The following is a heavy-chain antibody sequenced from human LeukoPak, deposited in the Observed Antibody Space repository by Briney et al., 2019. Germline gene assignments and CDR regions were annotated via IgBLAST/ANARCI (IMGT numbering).Heavy chain of an antibody. CDR3: ARDPHYDIWSAYFGAFDY. CDR1: GFTLTSYP. CDR2: LSYDGSNK. J-gene: IGHJ4*02. D-gene: IGHD3-3*01. Sequence: PGGSLGLSCAASGFTLTSYPMHGIRPAPGKGPAGVAVLSYDGSNKYFAASVEGRFTISRDSSKNTLFLEMNSLRGDDTAVYYCARDPHYDIWSAYFGAFDYWGQGVLVAVSS. V-gene: IGHV3-30*01.